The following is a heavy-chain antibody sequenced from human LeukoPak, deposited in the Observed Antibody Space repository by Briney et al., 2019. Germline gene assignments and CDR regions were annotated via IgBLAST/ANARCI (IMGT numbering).Heavy chain of an antibody. J-gene: IGHJ4*02. CDR1: GGSISSSSYY. V-gene: IGHV4-39*01. Sequence: SETLSLTCTVSGGSISSSSYYWGWIRQPPGKGLEWIGSIYYSGSTYYNPSLKSRVTISVDTSKNQFSLKLSSVTAADTAVYYCARLCIRYYDFWSGPHHFDYWGRGTLVTVSS. D-gene: IGHD3-3*01. CDR2: IYYSGST. CDR3: ARLCIRYYDFWSGPHHFDY.